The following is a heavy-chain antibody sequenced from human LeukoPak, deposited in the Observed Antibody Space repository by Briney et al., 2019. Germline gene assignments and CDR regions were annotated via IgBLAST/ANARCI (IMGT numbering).Heavy chain of an antibody. V-gene: IGHV3-21*01. J-gene: IGHJ6*02. D-gene: IGHD6-19*01. Sequence: GGSLRLSCAASGFTFSSYSMNCVRQAPGKGLEWVSSISSSSSYIYYADSVKGRFTISRDNAKNSLYLQMNSLRAEDTAVYYCARFRRDSSGWYYYGMDVWGQGTTVTVSS. CDR2: ISSSSSYI. CDR3: ARFRRDSSGWYYYGMDV. CDR1: GFTFSSYS.